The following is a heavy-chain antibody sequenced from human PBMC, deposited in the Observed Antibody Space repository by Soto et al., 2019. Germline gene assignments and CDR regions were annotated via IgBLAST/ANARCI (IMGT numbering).Heavy chain of an antibody. CDR1: GGTFSSYA. CDR3: ARSYCTNGVCYKSYYYGMDV. Sequence: VKVSCKASGGTFSSYAISWVRQAPGQGLEWMGGIIPIFGTANYAQKFQGRVTITADESTSTAYMELSSLRSEDTAVYYCARSYCTNGVCYKSYYYGMDVWGQGTTVTVSS. J-gene: IGHJ6*02. V-gene: IGHV1-69*13. D-gene: IGHD2-8*01. CDR2: IIPIFGTA.